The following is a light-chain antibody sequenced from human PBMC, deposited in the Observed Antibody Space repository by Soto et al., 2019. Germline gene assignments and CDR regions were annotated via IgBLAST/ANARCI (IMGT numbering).Light chain of an antibody. Sequence: DIQMTQSPSTLSGSVGDRVTITCRASQSISSYLNWYQQKPGKAPKLLIYAASTLQGGVPSRFSGSGSGTEFTLTISSLQPEDFASYHCQQLNSYPWTFGQGTKVDIK. CDR3: QQLNSYPWT. V-gene: IGKV1-9*01. J-gene: IGKJ1*01. CDR2: AAS. CDR1: QSISSY.